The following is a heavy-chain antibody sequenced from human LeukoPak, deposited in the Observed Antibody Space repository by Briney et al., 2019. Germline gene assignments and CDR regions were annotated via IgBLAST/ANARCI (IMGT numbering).Heavy chain of an antibody. CDR1: GFISSSFW. CDR2: IKPDGSLQ. J-gene: IGHJ4*02. Sequence: PGGSLRLSCTASGFISSSFWMAWVRQAPGKGLEWVANIKPDGSLQFYGDSVKGRFTISRDNAKNSLYLQMNNLRAEDTALYYCATSYDSSGCDWGQGTLVTVSS. CDR3: ATSYDSSGCD. D-gene: IGHD3-22*01. V-gene: IGHV3-7*01.